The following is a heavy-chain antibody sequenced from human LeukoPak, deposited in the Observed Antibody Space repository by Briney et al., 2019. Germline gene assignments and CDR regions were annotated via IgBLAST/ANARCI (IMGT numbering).Heavy chain of an antibody. Sequence: GASVKVSCKASGGTFSSYAISWVRQAPGQGLEWMGGIIPIFGTANYAQKFQGRVTITADESTSTAYMELSSLRSEDTVVYYCARKESGFYYGSGSYYNPLDYWGQGTLVTVSS. CDR2: IIPIFGTA. J-gene: IGHJ4*02. V-gene: IGHV1-69*13. D-gene: IGHD3-10*01. CDR3: ARKESGFYYGSGSYYNPLDY. CDR1: GGTFSSYA.